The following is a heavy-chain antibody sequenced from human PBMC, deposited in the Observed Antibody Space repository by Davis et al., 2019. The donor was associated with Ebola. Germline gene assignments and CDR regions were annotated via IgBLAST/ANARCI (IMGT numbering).Heavy chain of an antibody. CDR1: GGTFSSYA. CDR3: ATDLSRGDCTGASCYGGNYYYRMDV. V-gene: IGHV1-69*13. CDR2: IIPIFGTA. J-gene: IGHJ6*02. Sequence: SVKVSCKASGGTFSSYAISWVRQAPGQGLEWMGGIIPIFGTANYAQKFQGRVTITADESTSTAYMELSSLRPDDTAVYYCATDLSRGDCTGASCYGGNYYYRMDVWGQGTSVTVSS. D-gene: IGHD2-2*01.